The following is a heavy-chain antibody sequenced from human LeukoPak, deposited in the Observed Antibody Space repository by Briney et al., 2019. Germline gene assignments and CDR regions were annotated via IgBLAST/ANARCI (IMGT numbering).Heavy chain of an antibody. CDR2: IYSGGST. V-gene: IGHV3-66*02. CDR3: ARDRGGEFDP. CDR1: GFTVSSIY. D-gene: IGHD3-10*01. J-gene: IGHJ5*02. Sequence: PGGSLRLSCAASGFTVSSIYMSWVRQAPGTGLEWASVIYSGGSTYYAESVKVRFTISSDNSKNALYLQMTRLRPEDTPVYYRARDRGGEFDPWGQGTLVTVSS.